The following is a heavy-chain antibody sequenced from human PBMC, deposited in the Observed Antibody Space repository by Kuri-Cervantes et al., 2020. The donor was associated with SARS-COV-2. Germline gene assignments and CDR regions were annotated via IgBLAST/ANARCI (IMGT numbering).Heavy chain of an antibody. CDR2: INPSGGST. CDR1: GYTFTGYY. CDR3: ARGGVSEEPPRSNWFDP. D-gene: IGHD1-26*01. V-gene: IGHV1-46*01. Sequence: ASVKVSCKASGYTFTGYYMHWMRQAPGQGLEWMGIINPSGGSTSYAQKFQGRVTMTRDTSTSTVYMELSSLRSEDAAVYYCARGGVSEEPPRSNWFDPWGQGTLVTVSS. J-gene: IGHJ5*02.